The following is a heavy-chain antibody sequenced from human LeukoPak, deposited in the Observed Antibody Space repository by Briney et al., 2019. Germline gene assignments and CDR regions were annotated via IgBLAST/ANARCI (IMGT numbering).Heavy chain of an antibody. CDR3: AKGRGPAAVDY. D-gene: IGHD2-2*01. CDR2: IWYDGSNK. Sequence: PGRSLRLSCAASGFTFSSYGMHWVRQAPGKGLEWVAVIWYDGSNKYYADSVKGRFTIPRDNSKNTLYLQMNSLRAEDTAVYYCAKGRGPAAVDYWGQGTLVTVSS. V-gene: IGHV3-33*06. CDR1: GFTFSSYG. J-gene: IGHJ4*02.